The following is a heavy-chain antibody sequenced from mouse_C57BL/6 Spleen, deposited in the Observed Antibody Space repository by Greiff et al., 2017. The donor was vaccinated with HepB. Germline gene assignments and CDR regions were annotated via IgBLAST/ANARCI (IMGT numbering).Heavy chain of an antibody. CDR1: GFTFSDYG. Sequence: VQLKESGGGLVKPGGSLKLSCAASGFTFSDYGMHWVRQAPEKGLEWVAYISSGSSTIYYADTVKGRFTISRDNAKNTLFLQMTSLRSEDTAMYYCAREGYSNTGYFDVWGTGTTVTVSS. CDR2: ISSGSSTI. CDR3: AREGYSNTGYFDV. V-gene: IGHV5-17*01. D-gene: IGHD2-5*01. J-gene: IGHJ1*03.